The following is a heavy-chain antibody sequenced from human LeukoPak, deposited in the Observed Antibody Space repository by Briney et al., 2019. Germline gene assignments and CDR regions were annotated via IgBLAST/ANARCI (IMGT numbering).Heavy chain of an antibody. CDR3: ARHSEDDGSNPQPLDY. V-gene: IGHV4-39*01. CDR1: GGSISSSRSY. D-gene: IGHD5-24*01. CDR2: IYHSGTT. Sequence: SETLSLTCTVSGGSISSSRSYWGWMRQPPRKGLEWIGSIYHSGTTYYNPSLRSRVTISVDTSRNQFSLGLSSVTAADTAVFYCARHSEDDGSNPQPLDYWGQGTLVTVSS. J-gene: IGHJ4*02.